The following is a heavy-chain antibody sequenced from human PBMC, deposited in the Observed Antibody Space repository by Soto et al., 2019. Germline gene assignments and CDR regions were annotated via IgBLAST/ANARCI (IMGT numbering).Heavy chain of an antibody. V-gene: IGHV1-69*06. D-gene: IGHD2-21*01. Sequence: QVQLVQSGAEVKRPGSSVKVSCKASGDTFGRNAIHWVRQAPGQGLEWMGGIIPMFPTTNYAQKFKGRLTIHADKSTSTAYMEMSSLRSEDTAVYYCARDGDSADYGYWGQGTLVTFSS. CDR2: IIPMFPTT. J-gene: IGHJ4*02. CDR1: GDTFGRNA. CDR3: ARDGDSADYGY.